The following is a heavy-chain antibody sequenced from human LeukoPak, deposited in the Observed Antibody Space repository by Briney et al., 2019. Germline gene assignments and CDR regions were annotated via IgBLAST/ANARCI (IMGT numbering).Heavy chain of an antibody. CDR2: INHSGST. CDR1: GASFSGEY. D-gene: IGHD6-13*01. CDR3: ARVRGSPRYYYYMDV. Sequence: ASETLSLTCAVYGASFSGEYWSWVRQPPGKGLEWIGEINHSGSTNYNASLKSRVTISLDTSKNQFSLNLSSVTAADTAVYYCARVRGSPRYYYYMDVWGKGTTVTVSS. J-gene: IGHJ6*03. V-gene: IGHV4-34*01.